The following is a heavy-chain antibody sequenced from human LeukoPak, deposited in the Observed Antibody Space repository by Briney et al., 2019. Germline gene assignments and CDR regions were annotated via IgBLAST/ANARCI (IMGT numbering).Heavy chain of an antibody. CDR2: ISAGGGST. D-gene: IGHD4-17*01. Sequence: AGGSLRLSCAASGFTFSSYWMSWVRQAPGKGLEWVSGISAGGGSTYYADSVKGRFTISRDNSKNTLYLQMNSLRAEDTAVYYCARDDYGETFDYWGQGTLVTVSS. CDR1: GFTFSSYW. V-gene: IGHV3-23*01. J-gene: IGHJ4*02. CDR3: ARDDYGETFDY.